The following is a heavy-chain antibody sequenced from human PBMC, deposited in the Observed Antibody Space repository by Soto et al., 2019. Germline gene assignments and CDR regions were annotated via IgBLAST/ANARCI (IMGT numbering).Heavy chain of an antibody. Sequence: QVQLVESGGGVVQPGRSLRLSCAASGFTFSSYGMHWVRQAPGKGLEWVAVISYYGSNKYYADSVKGRVTISRDHSKNTLYLQMNSRRDEDTAVYYCAKGSGDGSGGSCSNDYWGQGTLVTGSS. V-gene: IGHV3-30*18. CDR3: AKGSGDGSGGSCSNDY. D-gene: IGHD2-15*01. J-gene: IGHJ4*02. CDR1: GFTFSSYG. CDR2: ISYYGSNK.